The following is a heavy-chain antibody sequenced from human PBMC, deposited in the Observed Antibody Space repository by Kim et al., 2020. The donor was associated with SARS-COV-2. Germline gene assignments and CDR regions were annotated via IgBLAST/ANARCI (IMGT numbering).Heavy chain of an antibody. CDR3: ALDPRFNFRHYYYYGMDV. V-gene: IGHV1-24*01. Sequence: ASVKVSCKVSGYILTELSIYWVRQAPGKGLEWMGGFDPEDGETIYAQKFQGRVTMTEDTSTDTAYMELSSLRSEDTAVYYCALDPRFNFRHYYYYGMDVWGQGTTVTVSS. J-gene: IGHJ6*02. CDR1: GYILTELS. CDR2: FDPEDGET. D-gene: IGHD3-16*01.